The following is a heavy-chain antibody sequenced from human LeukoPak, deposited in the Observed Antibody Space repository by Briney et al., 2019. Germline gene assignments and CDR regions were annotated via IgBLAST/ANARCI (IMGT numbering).Heavy chain of an antibody. Sequence: SETLSLTCTVSGGSISSYYWSRIRQPPGKGLEWIGYIYYSGSTNYNPSLKSRVTISVDTSKNQFSLKLSSVTAADTAVYYCARHDYDILTGLYYFDYWGQGTLVTVSS. CDR3: ARHDYDILTGLYYFDY. D-gene: IGHD3-9*01. J-gene: IGHJ4*02. V-gene: IGHV4-59*08. CDR1: GGSISSYY. CDR2: IYYSGST.